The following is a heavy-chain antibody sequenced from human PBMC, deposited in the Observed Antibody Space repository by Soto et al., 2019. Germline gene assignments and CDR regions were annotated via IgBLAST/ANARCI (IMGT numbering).Heavy chain of an antibody. Sequence: QVQLVESGGGVVQPGRSLRLSCAASGFTFSSYGMHWARQAPGKGLEWVAVISYDGSNKYYADSVKGRFTISRDNSKNTLYLQMNSLRAEDTAVYYCAKGNRGSGIFQHWGQGTLVTVSS. CDR1: GFTFSSYG. V-gene: IGHV3-30*18. D-gene: IGHD3-10*01. CDR2: ISYDGSNK. J-gene: IGHJ1*01. CDR3: AKGNRGSGIFQH.